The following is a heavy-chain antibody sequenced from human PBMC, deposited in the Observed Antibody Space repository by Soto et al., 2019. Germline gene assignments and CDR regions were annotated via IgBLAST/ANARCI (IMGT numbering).Heavy chain of an antibody. CDR1: GFTVSSNY. CDR2: IYSGGST. CDR3: ARGWARYCSGGSCYSRPDYYYMDV. D-gene: IGHD2-15*01. Sequence: GGSLRLSCAASGFTVSSNYMSWVRQAPGKGLEWVSVIYSGGSTYYADSVKGRFTISRHNSKNTLYLQMNSLRAEDTAVYYCARGWARYCSGGSCYSRPDYYYMDVWGKGTTVTVSS. J-gene: IGHJ6*03. V-gene: IGHV3-53*04.